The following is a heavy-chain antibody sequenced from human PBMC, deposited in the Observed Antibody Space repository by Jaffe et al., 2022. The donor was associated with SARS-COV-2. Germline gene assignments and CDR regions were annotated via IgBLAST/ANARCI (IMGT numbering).Heavy chain of an antibody. Sequence: EVQLVESGGGLVQPGGSLRLSCAASGFTFSSYAMSWVRQAPGKGLEWVSGIGGSGDTTHYADSVKGRFTISRDNSKNTLYLQMNSLRAEGTAVYFCARSGIGTRGPTLQKLARGVKFSHHYYMDVWGKGTTVTVSS. CDR2: IGGSGDTT. CDR3: ARSGIGTRGPTLQKLARGVKFSHHYYMDV. CDR1: GFTFSSYA. D-gene: IGHD3-10*01. V-gene: IGHV3-23*04. J-gene: IGHJ6*03.